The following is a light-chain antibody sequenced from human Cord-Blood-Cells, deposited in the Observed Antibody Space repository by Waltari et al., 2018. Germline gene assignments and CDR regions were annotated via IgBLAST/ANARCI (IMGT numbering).Light chain of an antibody. J-gene: IGLJ1*01. CDR3: CSYAGSSTPYV. Sequence: QSALTQPASVSGSPGQPIPISCTGTSRDVGIYNLFSWYQQPPGKAPKLRIYEGSKRPSGVFTGFCGAKSGNTTSLTISGLQAEDEADYYCCSYAGSSTPYVFGTGTKVTVL. V-gene: IGLV2-23*01. CDR2: EGS. CDR1: SRDVGIYNL.